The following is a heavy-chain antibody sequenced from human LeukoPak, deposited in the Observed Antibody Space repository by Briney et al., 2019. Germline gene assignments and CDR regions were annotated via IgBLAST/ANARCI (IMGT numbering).Heavy chain of an antibody. Sequence: GGSLRLSCAASGFTFSSYGMSWVRQAPGKGLEWVSAISGRGGSTYYADSVKGRFTISRDNSKNTLYLQMNSLRAEDTAVYYCARDSGFSGTQRGEHWGQGTLVTVSS. D-gene: IGHD3/OR15-3a*01. CDR2: ISGRGGST. CDR1: GFTFSSYG. V-gene: IGHV3-23*01. CDR3: ARDSGFSGTQRGEH. J-gene: IGHJ1*01.